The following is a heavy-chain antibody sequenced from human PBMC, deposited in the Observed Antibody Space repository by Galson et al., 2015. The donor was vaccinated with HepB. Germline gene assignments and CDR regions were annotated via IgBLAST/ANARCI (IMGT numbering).Heavy chain of an antibody. D-gene: IGHD3-16*01. Sequence: SVKVSCKASGGTFNNFGFSWVRQAPGQGLEWMATIVPRYGSTNYAQDFQGRVTVTADESRSTVYMDLSSLRSGDTALYFCARAPMEDKIWGKYAYTGIHAALDIWGQGTMVTVSS. J-gene: IGHJ3*02. CDR1: GGTFNNFG. CDR3: ARAPMEDKIWGKYAYTGIHAALDI. CDR2: IVPRYGST. V-gene: IGHV1-69*13.